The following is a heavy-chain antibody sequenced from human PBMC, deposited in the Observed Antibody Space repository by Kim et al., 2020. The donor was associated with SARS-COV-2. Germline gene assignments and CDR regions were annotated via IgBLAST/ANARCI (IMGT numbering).Heavy chain of an antibody. Sequence: SETLSLTCTVSGVSISSGGYYWIWLRQHPGMGLVSIVYIYYSWSTYYNSSLKSRLTTSVHTSKNQFSLKLSSVTAADTAVYYCASARTRMIVVVINDFDMWGEGTMVTVSS. V-gene: IGHV4-31*03. J-gene: IGHJ3*02. D-gene: IGHD3-22*01. CDR2: IYYSWST. CDR1: GVSISSGGYY. CDR3: ASARTRMIVVVINDFDM.